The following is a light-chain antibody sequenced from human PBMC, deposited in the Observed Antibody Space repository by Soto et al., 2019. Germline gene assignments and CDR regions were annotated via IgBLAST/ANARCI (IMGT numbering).Light chain of an antibody. CDR1: QSISSW. CDR2: DAS. V-gene: IGKV1-5*01. CDR3: QQYNTYSSLT. Sequence: DIQMTQSPSTLSASVGDRVTITCRDSQSISSWLAWYQQKLGRAPRLLIYDASSLESGVPSRFSGSGYGTEFTLTISILQPDDFATYYCQQYNTYSSLTFGGGTKVDIK. J-gene: IGKJ4*01.